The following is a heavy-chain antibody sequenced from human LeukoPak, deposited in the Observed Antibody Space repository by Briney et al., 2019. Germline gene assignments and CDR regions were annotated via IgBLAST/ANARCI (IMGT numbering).Heavy chain of an antibody. D-gene: IGHD6-25*01. CDR3: VKDHSSGLLG. CDR2: VRYDGSNK. CDR1: GFPFSSYG. V-gene: IGHV3-30*02. J-gene: IGHJ4*02. Sequence: GGPLRLPCAPLGFPFSSYGMHWAGQAQGKGLGWVAFVRYDGSNKYYADSVKGRFTISRDNSKNTLYLQMNSLRVEDTAVYYCVKDHSSGLLGWGQGTLVTVSS.